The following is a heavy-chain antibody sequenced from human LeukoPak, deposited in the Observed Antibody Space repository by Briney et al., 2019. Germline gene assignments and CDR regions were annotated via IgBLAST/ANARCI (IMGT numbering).Heavy chain of an antibody. Sequence: GGSLTLSCAASGFTFSDYHMAWIRPPPGKGPEWVSYMRAGSYTIHYADSVKGRFTISRDNAESSLSLQMNSLGAEDTAVYYCARVKYDDSGYYGIFYYYYMDVWGKGTTVTVSS. D-gene: IGHD3-22*01. CDR1: GFTFSDYH. J-gene: IGHJ6*03. CDR3: ARVKYDDSGYYGIFYYYYMDV. V-gene: IGHV3-11*04. CDR2: MRAGSYTI.